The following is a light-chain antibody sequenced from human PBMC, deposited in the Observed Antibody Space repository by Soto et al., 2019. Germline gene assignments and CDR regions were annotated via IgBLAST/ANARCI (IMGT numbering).Light chain of an antibody. Sequence: EIQVTRAPSSLSASVVYRGTSTFRGSHSINSYLNWYQQEPGKAPKFLIYAASSLQSGVQSRFSGSGSGTDFTLTISSLQPEDFATYYCQQSHSTPLPFGQGTRPE. CDR2: AAS. CDR3: QQSHSTPLP. V-gene: IGKV1-39*01. CDR1: HSINSY. J-gene: IGKJ5*01.